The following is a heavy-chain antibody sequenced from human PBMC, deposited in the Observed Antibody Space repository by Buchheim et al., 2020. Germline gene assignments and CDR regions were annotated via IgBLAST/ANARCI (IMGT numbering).Heavy chain of an antibody. CDR3: ARDLVSGVGQHWYFDL. Sequence: QVQLQESGPGLVKPSQTLSLTCTVSGGSISSGDYYWSWIRQPPGKGLEWIGNIYYSGTTYYNPSLKSRITISVDTSKNQFSLKLSSVTAADTAVYSCARDLVSGVGQHWYFDLWGRGTL. V-gene: IGHV4-30-4*01. CDR2: IYYSGTT. CDR1: GGSISSGDYY. J-gene: IGHJ2*01. D-gene: IGHD1-14*01.